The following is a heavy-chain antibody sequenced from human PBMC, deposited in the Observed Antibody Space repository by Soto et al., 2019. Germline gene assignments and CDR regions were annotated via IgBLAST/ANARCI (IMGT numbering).Heavy chain of an antibody. V-gene: IGHV3-23*01. CDR3: AKSGVVGRAYDFDS. CDR2: IGGSGSAT. D-gene: IGHD2-2*01. CDR1: GFTLSSCA. J-gene: IGHJ4*02. Sequence: PGGSLRLSCAASGFTLSSCAMRWVRQAPGKGLEWVSSIGGSGSATYYGDSVQGRFTISRDNSKNTLFLQMHSLRAEDTAVYYWAKSGVVGRAYDFDSWGLGALVTVSS.